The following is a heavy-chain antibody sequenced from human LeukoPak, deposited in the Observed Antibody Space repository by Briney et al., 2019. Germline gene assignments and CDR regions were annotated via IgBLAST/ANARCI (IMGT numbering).Heavy chain of an antibody. CDR2: IYGSGRT. J-gene: IGHJ4*02. V-gene: IGHV4-4*09. CDR3: TRGWAPRGEKSSFAS. Sequence: SETLSLTCTVSGVSINSHYLNWIRQPPGKGLEWIGYIYGSGRTNYNPSLKSRVTMSVDTSKSQFSLRLSSVTAADTAVYYCTRGWAPRGEKSSFASWGQGTLVTVSS. CDR1: GVSINSHY. D-gene: IGHD3-10*01.